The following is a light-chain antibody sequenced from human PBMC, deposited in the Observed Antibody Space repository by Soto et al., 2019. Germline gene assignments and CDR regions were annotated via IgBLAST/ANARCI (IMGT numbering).Light chain of an antibody. Sequence: QSVLTQPASVSGSPGQSITISCTGTSSDVGSHNLVSWYQHHPGKAPKLMIYEVSKRPSGVSNRFSGSKSGNTASLTISGLQAEDEADYYCCSYAGSSTFPYVFGTGTKVTVL. J-gene: IGLJ1*01. V-gene: IGLV2-23*02. CDR1: SSDVGSHNL. CDR3: CSYAGSSTFPYV. CDR2: EVS.